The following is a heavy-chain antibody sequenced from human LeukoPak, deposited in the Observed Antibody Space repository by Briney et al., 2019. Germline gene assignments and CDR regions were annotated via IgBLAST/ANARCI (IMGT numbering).Heavy chain of an antibody. D-gene: IGHD2-2*01. CDR3: ARHAVGLGYCSSTSCLTRGRGRFDY. J-gene: IGHJ4*02. CDR1: GFTFSDYN. CDR2: INHSGST. V-gene: IGHV4-34*01. Sequence: PGGSLRLSCAASGFTFSDYNMNWIRQPPGKGLEWIGEINHSGSTNYNPSLKSRVTISVDTSKNQFSLKLSSVTAADTAVYYCARHAVGLGYCSSTSCLTRGRGRFDYWGQGTLVTVSS.